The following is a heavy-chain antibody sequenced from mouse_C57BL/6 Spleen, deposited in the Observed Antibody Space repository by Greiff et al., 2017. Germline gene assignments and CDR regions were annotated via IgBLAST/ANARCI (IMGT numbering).Heavy chain of an antibody. J-gene: IGHJ1*03. CDR1: GYTFTSYW. V-gene: IGHV1-72*01. CDR2: IDPNSGGT. D-gene: IGHD1-1*01. CDR3: ARFTTEGWYFDV. Sequence: QVQLKQPGAELVKPGASVKLSCKASGYTFTSYWMHWVKQRPGRGLEWIGRIDPNSGGTKYNEKFKSKATLTVDKPSSTAYMQLSSLTSEDSAVYYCARFTTEGWYFDVWGTGTTVTVSS.